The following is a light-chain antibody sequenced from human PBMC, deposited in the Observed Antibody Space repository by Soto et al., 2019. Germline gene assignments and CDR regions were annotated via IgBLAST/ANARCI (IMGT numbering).Light chain of an antibody. CDR3: SSYAGSNNLGV. V-gene: IGLV2-8*01. J-gene: IGLJ2*01. CDR2: EVS. Sequence: QSALTRPHSASWSPGQSVTISCTGTSSDVGGYNYVSWYQQHPGKAPKLMIYEVSKRPSGVPDRFSGSKSGNTASLTVSGLQAEDEADYYCSSYAGSNNLGVFGGGTKLTVL. CDR1: SSDVGGYNY.